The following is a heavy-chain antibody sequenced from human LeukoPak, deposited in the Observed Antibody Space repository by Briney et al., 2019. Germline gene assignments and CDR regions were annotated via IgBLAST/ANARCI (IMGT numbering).Heavy chain of an antibody. Sequence: SETLSLTCTVSGGSTSSYYWSWIRQPPGKGLEWIGYISYSGSTYYNPSLKSRVTISVDTSKNQFSLELSSVTAADTAVYYCARHTIFEIWGQGTMVTVSS. J-gene: IGHJ3*02. V-gene: IGHV4-59*08. CDR3: ARHTIFEI. D-gene: IGHD2-2*01. CDR2: ISYSGST. CDR1: GGSTSSYY.